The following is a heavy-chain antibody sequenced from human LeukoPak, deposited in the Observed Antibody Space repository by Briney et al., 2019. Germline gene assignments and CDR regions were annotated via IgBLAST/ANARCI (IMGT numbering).Heavy chain of an antibody. CDR3: AKLLGTATRYDY. D-gene: IGHD1-7*01. J-gene: IGHJ4*02. CDR1: GFTFSSSW. CDR2: INPDGSTR. V-gene: IGHV3-7*01. Sequence: GGSLRPSCVTSGFTFSSSWMSWVRQAPGKGLEWVASINPDGSTRHHVDSLKGRFTISRDNAKKSLFLQMGALRAEDTAVYFCAKLLGTATRYDYWGLGTLVIVSS.